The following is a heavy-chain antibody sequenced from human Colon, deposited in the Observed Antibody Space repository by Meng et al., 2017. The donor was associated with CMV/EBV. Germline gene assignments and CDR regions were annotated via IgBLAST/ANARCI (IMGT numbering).Heavy chain of an antibody. V-gene: IGHV3-72*01. CDR1: GFILSDYY. CDR2: TANKADYYLT. CDR3: TRGHSGIDIYAFDI. J-gene: IGHJ3*02. Sequence: GESLKISCTGSGFILSDYYIDWVRQVPGKGLEWVGRTANKADYYLTEYATSVKGIFTFSRDDSENSLFLQMNSLKSDDTAVYYCTRGHSGIDIYAFDIWGLGKMVTVSS. D-gene: IGHD1-26*01.